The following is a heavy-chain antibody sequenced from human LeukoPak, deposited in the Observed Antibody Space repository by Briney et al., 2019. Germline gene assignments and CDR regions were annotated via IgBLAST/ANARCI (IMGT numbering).Heavy chain of an antibody. D-gene: IGHD3-3*01. J-gene: IGHJ4*02. CDR2: ISKYSDYI. CDR1: GFTFRRYS. Sequence: PGGSLRLSCAASGFTFRRYSMNWVRQAPGKGLEWVSTISKYSDYIYYGDSVKGRFTISRDNAKNSLDLQMNSLTVDDTAVYFCARDLSSGNAGGFDYWGQGTLVTVSS. V-gene: IGHV3-21*01. CDR3: ARDLSSGNAGGFDY.